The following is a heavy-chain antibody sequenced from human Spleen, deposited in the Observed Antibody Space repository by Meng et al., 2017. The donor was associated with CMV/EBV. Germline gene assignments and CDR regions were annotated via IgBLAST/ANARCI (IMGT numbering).Heavy chain of an antibody. V-gene: IGHV3-30-3*01. J-gene: IGHJ4*02. CDR2: ISYDGTHK. Sequence: GGSLRLSCAASGFTFTSYAMHWVRQAPGKGLEWVAVISYDGTHKYYADSVKGRFTISRDNSKNTLYLQMNSLRAEDTAVYYCAKGWLTGTSPGDYWGQGTLVTVSS. D-gene: IGHD1-7*01. CDR3: AKGWLTGTSPGDY. CDR1: GFTFTSYA.